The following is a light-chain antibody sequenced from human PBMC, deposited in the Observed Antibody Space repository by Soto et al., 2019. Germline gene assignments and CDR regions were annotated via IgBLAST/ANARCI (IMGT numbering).Light chain of an antibody. CDR2: LNSDGSH. CDR1: SGHSSYA. Sequence: QSVLTQSPSASASLGASVKLTCTLSSGHSSYAIAWHQQQPEKGPRYLMKLNSDGSHSKGDGIPDRFSGSSSGAERYLTISSLQSEAEADDYCQTWGTGIPPVVFGGGTKLTVL. V-gene: IGLV4-69*01. J-gene: IGLJ2*01. CDR3: QTWGTGIPPVV.